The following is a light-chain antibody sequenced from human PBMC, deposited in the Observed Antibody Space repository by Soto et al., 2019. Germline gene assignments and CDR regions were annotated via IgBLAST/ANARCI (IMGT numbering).Light chain of an antibody. CDR3: LQRSEWRGFT. CDR1: QSVSTF. CDR2: DAS. Sequence: DILLTQSPATLSLSPGERATLSCRASQSVSTFLAWYQQKPGQAPRLLIYDASSRAPGIPARFSGSGSGTDFTLIISSLQPEDVAVYYCLQRSEWRGFTFGQGTKLEI. J-gene: IGKJ2*01. V-gene: IGKV3-11*01.